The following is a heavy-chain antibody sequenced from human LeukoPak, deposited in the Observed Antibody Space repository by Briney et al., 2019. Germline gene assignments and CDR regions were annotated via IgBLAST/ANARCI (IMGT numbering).Heavy chain of an antibody. D-gene: IGHD2-15*01. CDR3: ARLEVVAARNYYGMDV. Sequence: ASVKVSCKASGYTFTSYGISWVRQAPGQGLEWMGWIRAYNGNTNYAQKLQGRVTMTTDTSTSTAYMELRSLRSDDTAVYYCARLEVVAARNYYGMDVWGQGTTVTVSS. V-gene: IGHV1-18*01. CDR1: GYTFTSYG. J-gene: IGHJ6*02. CDR2: IRAYNGNT.